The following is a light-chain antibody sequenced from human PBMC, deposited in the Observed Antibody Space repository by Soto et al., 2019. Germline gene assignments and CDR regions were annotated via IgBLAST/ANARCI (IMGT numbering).Light chain of an antibody. CDR3: CSYAGSSTDV. J-gene: IGLJ1*01. Sequence: QSALTQPASVSGSPGQSITISCTGTSSDVGNYNLVSWYQQHPDKAPKLIIYEGNKRPSGVSNRFSDSKSGNTASLTISGLQAEDEADYYCCSYAGSSTDVFGTGTKVTVL. V-gene: IGLV2-23*01. CDR1: SSDVGNYNL. CDR2: EGN.